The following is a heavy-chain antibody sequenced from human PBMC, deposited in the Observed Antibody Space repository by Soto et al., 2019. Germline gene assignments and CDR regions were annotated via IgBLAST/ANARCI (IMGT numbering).Heavy chain of an antibody. V-gene: IGHV5-51*01. CDR1: GYSFTSYW. CDR2: IYPGDSDT. D-gene: IGHD3-10*01. Sequence: GESLKISCKGSGYSFTSYWIGWVRQMPGKGLEWMGIIYPGDSDTRYSPSFQGQVTISADKSISTAYLRWSSLKASDTAMYYCATPSLWFGELPPNDAFDIWGQGTMVTVSS. CDR3: ATPSLWFGELPPNDAFDI. J-gene: IGHJ3*02.